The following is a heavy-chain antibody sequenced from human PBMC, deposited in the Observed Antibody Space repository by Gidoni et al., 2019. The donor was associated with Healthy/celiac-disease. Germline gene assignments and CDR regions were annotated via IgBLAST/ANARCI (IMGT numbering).Heavy chain of an antibody. CDR2: ISYDGSNK. CDR3: AKDHSLGWELLGYFDY. CDR1: GFTFSSYG. Sequence: QVQLVESGGGVVQPGRSLRLSCAASGFTFSSYGMHWVRQAPGKGLEWVAVISYDGSNKYYADSVKGRFTISRDNSKNTLYLQMNSLRAEDTAVYYCAKDHSLGWELLGYFDYWGQGTLVTVSS. D-gene: IGHD1-26*01. J-gene: IGHJ4*02. V-gene: IGHV3-30*18.